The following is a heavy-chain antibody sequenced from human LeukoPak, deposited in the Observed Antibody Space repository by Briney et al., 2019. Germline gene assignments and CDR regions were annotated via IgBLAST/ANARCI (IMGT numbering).Heavy chain of an antibody. D-gene: IGHD3-16*01. V-gene: IGHV3-23*01. CDR2: ISGSGGST. CDR1: RSTFSSYA. CDR3: AKDMYDYVWGSCSDY. Sequence: GGTLTLTCAAYRSTFSSYAKGWSRQAPGKELKRVSAISGSGGSTYYADSVKGRFTISRDNSKNTLYLQMNSLRAEDTAVYYCAKDMYDYVWGSCSDYWGQGTLVTVSS. J-gene: IGHJ4*02.